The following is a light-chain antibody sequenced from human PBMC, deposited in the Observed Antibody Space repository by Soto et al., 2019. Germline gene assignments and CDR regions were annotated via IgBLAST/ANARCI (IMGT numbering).Light chain of an antibody. V-gene: IGKV3-15*01. J-gene: IGKJ1*01. CDR3: QHYDIWPQWT. CDR1: QSVGRK. Sequence: EIEMTQSPATLSVSPGERATLSCRSSQSVGRKLAWYQQKPGQAPRLLIYDASNRAMGVPARFSGSGSGTESTLTIASLKSEDVAVYHCQHYDIWPQWTCGQGTKVEI. CDR2: DAS.